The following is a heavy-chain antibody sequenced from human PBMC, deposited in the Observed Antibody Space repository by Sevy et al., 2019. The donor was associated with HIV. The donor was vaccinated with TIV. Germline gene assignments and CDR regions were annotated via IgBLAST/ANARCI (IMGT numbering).Heavy chain of an antibody. CDR3: ARSWSGAFDI. V-gene: IGHV3-23*01. CDR2: LIGGGSRT. CDR1: GFSFSNYA. J-gene: IGHJ3*02. Sequence: GGSLRLSCAASGFSFSNYAMSWVRQAPGKGLEWVSTLIGGGSRTYYADSVTGRFTISRDNSRNTLYLQMNSLRAEDTTVYYCARSWSGAFDIWGQGTMVTVSS. D-gene: IGHD6-13*01.